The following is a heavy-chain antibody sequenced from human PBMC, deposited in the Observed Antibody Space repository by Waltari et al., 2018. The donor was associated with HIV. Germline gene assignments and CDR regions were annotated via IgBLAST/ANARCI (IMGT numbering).Heavy chain of an antibody. J-gene: IGHJ6*02. D-gene: IGHD3-9*01. CDR2: INHSGST. Sequence: QVQLQQWGAGLLKPSETLSLTCAVYGGSFSGYYWSWIRQPPGNGLEWLGEINHSGSTNYNPSLKSRVTISVDTSKNQFSLKLSSVTAADTAVYYCARGTYYDILTGYPRNYYYYGMDVWGQGTTVTVSS. CDR3: ARGTYYDILTGYPRNYYYYGMDV. CDR1: GGSFSGYY. V-gene: IGHV4-34*01.